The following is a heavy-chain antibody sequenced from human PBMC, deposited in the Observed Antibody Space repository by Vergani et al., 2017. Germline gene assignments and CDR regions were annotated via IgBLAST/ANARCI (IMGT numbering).Heavy chain of an antibody. CDR1: GGSINPSSSF. V-gene: IGHV4-39*01. D-gene: IGHD1-1*01. CDR3: ARGKGDNSDFDL. Sequence: QLQLQESGPGLVKPSETLSLICTVSGGSINPSSSFWGWVRQSPGKGLEWIGSINYVGRTYYIPSLQSRATVFVDTSKNQSSLDLTSVAAADTAVYYCARGKGDNSDFDLWGRGTLVTVSS. J-gene: IGHJ2*01. CDR2: INYVGRT.